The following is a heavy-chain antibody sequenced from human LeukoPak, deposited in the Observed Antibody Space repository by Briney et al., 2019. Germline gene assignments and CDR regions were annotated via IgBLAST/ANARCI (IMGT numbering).Heavy chain of an antibody. J-gene: IGHJ4*02. CDR3: AKPVAGYFDY. Sequence: PGGSPRLSCAASEFTFSSYGMHWVRQAPGKGLEWVAVISYDGSNKYYADSVKGRFTISRNNSKNTLYLQMNSLRAEDTAVYYCAKPVAGYFDYWGQGTLVTVSS. CDR2: ISYDGSNK. V-gene: IGHV3-30*18. D-gene: IGHD6-19*01. CDR1: EFTFSSYG.